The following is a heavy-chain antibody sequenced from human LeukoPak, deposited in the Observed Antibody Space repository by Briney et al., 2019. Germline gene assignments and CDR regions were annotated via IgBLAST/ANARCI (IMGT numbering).Heavy chain of an antibody. CDR1: GFTFSIYA. CDR3: VRDRPNYYGSDGHYYRRDGDY. D-gene: IGHD3-22*01. J-gene: IGHJ4*02. CDR2: ITSRGEST. Sequence: GGSLRLSCAASGFTFSIYAMSWVRQAPGKGLQWVSSITSRGESTWYVDSVKGRFTITRDNSENTLYLQMHILRAEDTAVYYCVRDRPNYYGSDGHYYRRDGDYWGRGTLVSVSS. V-gene: IGHV3-23*01.